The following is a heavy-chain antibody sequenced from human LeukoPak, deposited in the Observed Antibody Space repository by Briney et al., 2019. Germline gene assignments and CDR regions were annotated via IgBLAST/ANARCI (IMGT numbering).Heavy chain of an antibody. D-gene: IGHD2-15*01. J-gene: IGHJ4*02. CDR3: ARVDCIVPSCYYYGVFDY. CDR2: MNPNSGNT. V-gene: IGHV1-8*03. CDR1: GYTFTSYD. Sequence: ASVKVSCKASGYTFTSYDINWVRQATGQGLEWMGWMNPNSGNTGYAQKFQGRVTITRNTSISTAYMELSSLRSEDTAVYYCARVDCIVPSCYYYGVFDYWGQGTLVTVSS.